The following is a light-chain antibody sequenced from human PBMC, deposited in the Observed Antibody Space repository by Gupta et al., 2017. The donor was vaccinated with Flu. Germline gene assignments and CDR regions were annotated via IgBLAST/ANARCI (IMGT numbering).Light chain of an antibody. V-gene: IGKV4-1*01. CDR1: QSVLHSSNNINY. Sequence: DIVMTQSPDSLAVSLGERATINCKSSQSVLHSSNNINYLAWYQQKPGQPPKLLIYWASTRESGVPDRFSGSGSGTDFTLTITSLQAEDVAVYYCQQDDTTPRTFGQGTKVQIK. CDR3: QQDDTTPRT. CDR2: WAS. J-gene: IGKJ1*01.